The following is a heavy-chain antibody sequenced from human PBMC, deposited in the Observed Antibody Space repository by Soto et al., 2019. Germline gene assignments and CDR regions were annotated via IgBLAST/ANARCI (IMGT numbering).Heavy chain of an antibody. V-gene: IGHV4-59*11. D-gene: IGHD3-3*01. CDR1: GGSISGHH. CDR3: ARERGGYYRPIDY. J-gene: IGHJ4*02. CDR2: VHSGGNT. Sequence: PSETLSLTCTVSGGSISGHHWSWIRQAPGKTLEWIGHVHSGGNTNYNPSLSSRLTVSADTSRNQFSLKLTSVTAADTAMYYCARERGGYYRPIDYWGQGTLVTVSS.